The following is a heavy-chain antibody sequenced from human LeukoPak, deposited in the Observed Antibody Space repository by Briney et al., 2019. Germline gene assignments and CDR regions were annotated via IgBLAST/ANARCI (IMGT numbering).Heavy chain of an antibody. CDR2: IYYSGST. J-gene: IGHJ5*02. D-gene: IGHD5-18*01. CDR3: ARVIYQRYSYGPKWVAWFDP. CDR1: SGSISSYY. Sequence: SETLSLTCTVSSGSISSYYWSWIRQPPGKGLEWIGYIYYSGSTNYNPSLKSRVTISVDTSKNQFSLKLSSVTAADTAVYYCARVIYQRYSYGPKWVAWFDPWGQGTLVTVSS. V-gene: IGHV4-59*01.